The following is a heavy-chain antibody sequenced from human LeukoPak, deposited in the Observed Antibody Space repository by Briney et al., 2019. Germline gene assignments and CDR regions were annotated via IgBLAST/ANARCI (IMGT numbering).Heavy chain of an antibody. CDR3: TTTREQYSSSWIVY. CDR2: IKSKTDGGTT. J-gene: IGHJ4*02. CDR1: GFTFSNAW. D-gene: IGHD6-13*01. V-gene: IGHV3-15*01. Sequence: GGSLRLSCAASGFTFSNAWMSWVRQAPGKGLEWVGRIKSKTDGGTTDYAAPVKGRFTISRDDSENTLYLQMNSLKTEDTAVYYCTTTREQYSSSWIVYWGQGTLVTVSS.